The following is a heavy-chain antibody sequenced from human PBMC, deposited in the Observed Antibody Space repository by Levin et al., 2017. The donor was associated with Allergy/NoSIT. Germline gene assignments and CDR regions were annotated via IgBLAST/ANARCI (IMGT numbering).Heavy chain of an antibody. CDR2: IYSGGST. CDR1: GFTVSSNY. CDR3: ASVAPSMVRGVGLGGEY. J-gene: IGHJ4*02. D-gene: IGHD3-10*01. V-gene: IGHV3-53*01. Sequence: GGSLRLSCAASGFTVSSNYMSWVRQAPGKGLEWVSVIYSGGSTYYADSVKGRFTISRDNSKNTLYLQMNSLRAEDTAVYYCASVAPSMVRGVGLGGEYWGQGTLVTVSS.